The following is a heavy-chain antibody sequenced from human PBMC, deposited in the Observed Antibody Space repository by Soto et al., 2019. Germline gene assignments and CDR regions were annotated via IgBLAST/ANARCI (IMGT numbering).Heavy chain of an antibody. J-gene: IGHJ6*02. CDR3: ARGGYYDSSGSRNYHYYGMDV. V-gene: IGHV1-18*01. CDR2: ISPYNDDT. D-gene: IGHD3-22*01. Sequence: ASVKVSCKASGGTFSSYAISWVRQAPGQGLEWLGWISPYNDDTRYAQKLQGRVTMTTDTSTRTAYIALRSLKSDDTAVYFCARGGYYDSSGSRNYHYYGMDVWGQGTTVTVSS. CDR1: GGTFSSYA.